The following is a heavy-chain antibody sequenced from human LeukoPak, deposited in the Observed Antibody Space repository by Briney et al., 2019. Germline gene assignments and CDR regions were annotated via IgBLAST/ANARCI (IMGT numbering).Heavy chain of an antibody. J-gene: IGHJ4*02. CDR3: ARGPDCSSTSCYDREDKELRYFDWLLPFDY. CDR2: IIPIFGTA. D-gene: IGHD2-2*01. CDR1: GGTFGSYA. Sequence: SVKVSCKASGGTFGSYAISWVRQAPGQGLEWMGGIIPIFGTANYAQKFQGRVTITADKSTSTAYMELSSLRSEDTAVYYCARGPDCSSTSCYDREDKELRYFDWLLPFDYWGQGTLVTVSS. V-gene: IGHV1-69*06.